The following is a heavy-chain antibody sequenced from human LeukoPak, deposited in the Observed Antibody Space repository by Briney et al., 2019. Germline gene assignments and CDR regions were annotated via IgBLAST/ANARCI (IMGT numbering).Heavy chain of an antibody. CDR2: ISLDSTNK. V-gene: IGHV3-30*03. J-gene: IGHJ4*02. Sequence: GGSLRLSCVASGFPFSNCAMHWVRQAPGKGLEWVAIISLDSTNKYYADSVKGRFTISRDNSKNTLYLQMNSLRSEDTAVYYCARDSWGPDYWGQGTLVIVSS. D-gene: IGHD7-27*01. CDR3: ARDSWGPDY. CDR1: GFPFSNCA.